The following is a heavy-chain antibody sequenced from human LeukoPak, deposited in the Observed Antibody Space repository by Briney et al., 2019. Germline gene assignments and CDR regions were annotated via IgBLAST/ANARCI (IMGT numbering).Heavy chain of an antibody. D-gene: IGHD1-14*01. CDR3: AKDRNPRV. V-gene: IGHV3-23*01. CDR1: GFTFSSYA. Sequence: WGSLRLSCAASGFTFSSYAMSWVRQAPGKGLEWVSAISDSGGSTYYAESVKGRFTISRDNSKNTLYLTMNSLRAEDTAVYYCAKDRNPRVWGQGTLVTVSS. J-gene: IGHJ4*02. CDR2: ISDSGGST.